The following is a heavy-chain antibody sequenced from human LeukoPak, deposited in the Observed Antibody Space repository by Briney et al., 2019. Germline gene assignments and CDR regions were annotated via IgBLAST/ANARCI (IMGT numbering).Heavy chain of an antibody. CDR3: ARETRPIWGGYSPRWDY. CDR1: GYTFTGYY. J-gene: IGHJ4*02. V-gene: IGHV1-18*04. Sequence: ASVKVSCKASGYTFTGYYMHWVRQAPGQGLEWMGWISAYNGNTNYAQKLQGRVTMTTDTSTSTAYMELRSLRSDDTAVYYCARETRPIWGGYSPRWDYWGQGTLVTVSS. D-gene: IGHD3-3*01. CDR2: ISAYNGNT.